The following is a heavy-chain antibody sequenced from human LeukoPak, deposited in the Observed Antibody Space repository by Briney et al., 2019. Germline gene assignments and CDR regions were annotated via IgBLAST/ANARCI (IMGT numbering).Heavy chain of an antibody. J-gene: IGHJ3*02. Sequence: PSETLSLTCAVSSGSISGYYWGWIRQPPGKGLEYIGYIYYSGSTNYNPSLKSRVTMSVDTSKNQFSLKLNSVTAADTAVYYCARFLRGATNALEIWGQGTMVTVSS. CDR3: ARFLRGATNALEI. D-gene: IGHD1-26*01. CDR1: SGSISGYY. V-gene: IGHV4-59*01. CDR2: IYYSGST.